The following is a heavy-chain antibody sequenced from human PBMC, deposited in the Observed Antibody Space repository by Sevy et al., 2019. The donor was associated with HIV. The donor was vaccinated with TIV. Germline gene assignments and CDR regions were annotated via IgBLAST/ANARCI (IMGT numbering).Heavy chain of an antibody. Sequence: SQTLSLTCAISGDSVSSNSAAWNWIRQSPSRGLEWLGRTYYRSKWYNDYAVYVKSRITMNPDTSRNQYSLYMNSVTPGDTAVYYCASDRLGSWNPMQRTDYYGMDVWGQGTTVTVSS. J-gene: IGHJ6*02. D-gene: IGHD3-16*01. CDR2: TYYRSKWYN. CDR1: GDSVSSNSAA. CDR3: ASDRLGSWNPMQRTDYYGMDV. V-gene: IGHV6-1*01.